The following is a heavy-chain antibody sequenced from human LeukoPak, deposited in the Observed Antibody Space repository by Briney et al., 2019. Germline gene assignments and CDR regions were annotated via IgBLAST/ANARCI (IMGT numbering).Heavy chain of an antibody. CDR2: ISSSGSTI. D-gene: IGHD3-10*01. Sequence: GGSLRLSCAASGFTFSSYAMSWVRQAPGNGLEWVSYISSSGSTIYYADSVKGRFTISRDNAKNSLCLQMNSLRADDTAVYYCARDQTRRAMVRGVIPLFDYWGQGTLVTVSS. CDR1: GFTFSSYA. J-gene: IGHJ4*02. V-gene: IGHV3-48*04. CDR3: ARDQTRRAMVRGVIPLFDY.